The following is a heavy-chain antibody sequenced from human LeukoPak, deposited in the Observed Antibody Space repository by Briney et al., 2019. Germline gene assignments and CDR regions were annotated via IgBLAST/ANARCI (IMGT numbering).Heavy chain of an antibody. D-gene: IGHD6-6*01. CDR2: SIPLFGTA. V-gene: IGHV1-69*13. CDR3: ARRFDSSWSESDFDY. Sequence: VASVKVSCKASGYTFSNYGVTWVRQAPGQGLEWMGVSIPLFGTANYAQKFQGRVTITADESTATVYMELSSLRSEDTAVYYCARRFDSSWSESDFDYWGQGTLVTVSS. CDR1: GYTFSNYG. J-gene: IGHJ4*02.